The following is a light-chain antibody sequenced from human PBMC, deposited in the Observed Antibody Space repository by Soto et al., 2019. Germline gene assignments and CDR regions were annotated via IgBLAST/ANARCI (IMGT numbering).Light chain of an antibody. V-gene: IGKV1-16*01. Sequence: DLQMTQSPSSLSASVGERVTITCRASQAITDYLAWFQQRPGEAPKSLIYAASSLQSGVPSRFSGSGSGTVFTLTNNNILPEDFATYYCQQYRTYPWTFGPGTTVDIK. CDR1: QAITDY. J-gene: IGKJ1*01. CDR3: QQYRTYPWT. CDR2: AAS.